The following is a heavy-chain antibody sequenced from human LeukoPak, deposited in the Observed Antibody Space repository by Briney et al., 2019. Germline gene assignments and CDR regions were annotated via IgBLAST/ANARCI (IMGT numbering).Heavy chain of an antibody. V-gene: IGHV3-9*01. J-gene: IGHJ3*02. CDR1: GFTFDDYA. D-gene: IGHD3-10*01. CDR3: AKDSGEFDAFDI. Sequence: GRSLRLSCAASGFTFDDYAMHWVRQAPGKGLDGVSGISWNSGSICYADSVKGRFTIYRDNAKNYLYLQMNSLRAEDTDLYYCAKDSGEFDAFDIWGQGTMVTVSS. CDR2: ISWNSGSI.